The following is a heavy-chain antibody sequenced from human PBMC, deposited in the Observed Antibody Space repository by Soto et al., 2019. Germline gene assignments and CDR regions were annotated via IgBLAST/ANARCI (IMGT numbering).Heavy chain of an antibody. CDR1: GGSISSYY. J-gene: IGHJ6*02. D-gene: IGHD3-10*01. Sequence: SETLSLTCTVSGGSISSYYWSWIRQPPGKGLEWIGYINYSGSTNYNPSLKSRVTISVDTSKNQFSLKLSSVTAADTAVYYCARYRSYYYGSGSYYSAPPPYGMDVWGQGTTVTVSS. CDR2: INYSGST. V-gene: IGHV4-59*12. CDR3: ARYRSYYYGSGSYYSAPPPYGMDV.